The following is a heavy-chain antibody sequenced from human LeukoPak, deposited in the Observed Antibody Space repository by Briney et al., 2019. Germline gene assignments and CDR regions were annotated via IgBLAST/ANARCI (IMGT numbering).Heavy chain of an antibody. J-gene: IGHJ4*02. CDR2: ISYDGSNK. CDR1: GFTFSSYA. D-gene: IGHD4-17*01. V-gene: IGHV3-30*04. CDR3: ASNSGYGEEYYFDY. Sequence: GRSLRLSCAASGFTFSSYAMHWVRQAPGKGLEWVAVISYDGSNKYSADSVKGRFTISRDNSKNTLYLQMNSLRAEDTAVYYCASNSGYGEEYYFDYWGQGTLVTVS.